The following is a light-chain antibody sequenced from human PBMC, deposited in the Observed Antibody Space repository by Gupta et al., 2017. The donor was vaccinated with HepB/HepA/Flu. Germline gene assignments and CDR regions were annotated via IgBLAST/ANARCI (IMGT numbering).Light chain of an antibody. CDR3: WQRMEHPTT. CDR2: EGS. V-gene: IGKV2D-29*01. CDR1: LSLLHGDGKTF. Sequence: DIVMTQTPLSLSVTPGQPASISCKSSLSLLHGDGKTFFYSYLQKPGQPPQLLIYEGSNRFSAVLDTFSGGGSGRDFTLKISRVVAQDVGVYYCWQRMEHPTTFGQGTKVEIK. J-gene: IGKJ1*01.